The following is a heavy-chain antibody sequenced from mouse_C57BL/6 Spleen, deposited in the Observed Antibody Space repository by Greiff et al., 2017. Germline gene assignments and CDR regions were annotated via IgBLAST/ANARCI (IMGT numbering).Heavy chain of an antibody. CDR1: GFNIKDYY. CDR3: SREVYYGNYVYPMDY. V-gene: IGHV14-2*01. J-gene: IGHJ4*01. Sequence: VQLQQSGAELVKPGASVKLSCTASGFNIKDYYMHWVKQRPEQGLEWIGRIDPEDGETKYAPKFQGKATITTDTSSNTAYLQLSSLTSEDTAVYYCSREVYYGNYVYPMDYWGQGASVTVSS. D-gene: IGHD2-1*01. CDR2: IDPEDGET.